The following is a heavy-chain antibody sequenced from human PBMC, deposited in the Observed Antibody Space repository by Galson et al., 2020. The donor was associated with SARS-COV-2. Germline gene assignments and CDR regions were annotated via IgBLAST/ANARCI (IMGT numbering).Heavy chain of an antibody. V-gene: IGHV1-69*10. J-gene: IGHJ6*03. CDR2: IIPILGIA. CDR1: GGTFSSYA. D-gene: IGHD6-13*01. CDR3: ADHSQFEIAAAGHSYYYYYMDV. Sequence: SVKVSCKASGGTFSSYAISWVRQAPGQGLEWMGGIIPILGIANYAQKFQGRVTITADKSTSTAYMELSSLRSEDTAVYYCADHSQFEIAAAGHSYYYYYMDVWGKGTTVTVSS.